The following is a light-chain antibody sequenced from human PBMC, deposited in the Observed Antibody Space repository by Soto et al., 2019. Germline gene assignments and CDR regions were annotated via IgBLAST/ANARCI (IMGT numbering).Light chain of an antibody. CDR3: FSYTSSGTYV. J-gene: IGLJ1*01. V-gene: IGLV2-14*01. CDR2: EVS. Sequence: QSLLTQPASVSGSPGQSIAISCTGTSSDVGNYKYVSWYQQHPGKAPKLMIYEVSNRPSGVSNRFSGSKSGNTASLTISGLQADDETDYYCFSYTSSGTYVLGTGNKVTV. CDR1: SSDVGNYKY.